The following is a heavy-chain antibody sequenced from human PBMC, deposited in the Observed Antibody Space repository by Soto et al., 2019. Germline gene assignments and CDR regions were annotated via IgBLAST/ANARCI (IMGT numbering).Heavy chain of an antibody. CDR2: IIPVFGTP. Sequence: QVQVVQSGAEVKKPGSSVKVSCKASGGSFSNYGISWVRQAPGQGLEWMGGIIPVFGTPHYAQKFQDRVTITADESTRTVYMEVSSLTSEDTAVSSCARGDATKIVVTTYYGLDVWGQGTTVTVSS. V-gene: IGHV1-69*12. CDR3: ARGDATKIVVTTYYGLDV. D-gene: IGHD3-22*01. CDR1: GGSFSNYG. J-gene: IGHJ6*02.